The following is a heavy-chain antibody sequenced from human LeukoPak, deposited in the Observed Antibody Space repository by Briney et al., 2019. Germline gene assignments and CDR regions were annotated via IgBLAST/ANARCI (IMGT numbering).Heavy chain of an antibody. CDR1: GYTFTSYG. J-gene: IGHJ4*02. CDR3: ARAPRGYSYGTFDY. Sequence: GASVKVSCKASGYTFTSYGISWVRQAPGQGLEWMGWISAYNGNTNYAQKLQGRVTMTTDTSTSTAYMELRSLRSDDTAVYYCARAPRGYSYGTFDYWGQGTLVTVSS. V-gene: IGHV1-18*04. CDR2: ISAYNGNT. D-gene: IGHD5-18*01.